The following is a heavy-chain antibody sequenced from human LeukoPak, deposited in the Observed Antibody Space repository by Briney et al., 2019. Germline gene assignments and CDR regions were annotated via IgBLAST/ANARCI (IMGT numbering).Heavy chain of an antibody. V-gene: IGHV3-23*01. D-gene: IGHD5-18*01. CDR2: ISGSGGST. CDR1: GFTFSSYA. J-gene: IGHJ4*02. Sequence: PGGSLRLSCAASGFTFSSYAMSWVRQAPGKGLEWVSAISGSGGSTYYADSVKGRFTISRDNSKNTLYLQMNSLRAEDTAVYYCAKDRRGYSYGYPFDYWGQGTLVTVSS. CDR3: AKDRRGYSYGYPFDY.